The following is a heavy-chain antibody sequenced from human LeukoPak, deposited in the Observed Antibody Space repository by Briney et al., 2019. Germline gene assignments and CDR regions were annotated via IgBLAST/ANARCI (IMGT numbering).Heavy chain of an antibody. V-gene: IGHV3-21*01. Sequence: GGSLRLSCAASGFTFSSYSMNWVRQAPGKGLEWVSSISSSSSYIYYADSVKGRFTISRDNAKNSLYLQMNSLRAEDTAVYYCARDQLWLRIKTWEYFDYWGQGTLVTVSS. D-gene: IGHD5-18*01. CDR3: ARDQLWLRIKTWEYFDY. CDR1: GFTFSSYS. J-gene: IGHJ4*02. CDR2: ISSSSSYI.